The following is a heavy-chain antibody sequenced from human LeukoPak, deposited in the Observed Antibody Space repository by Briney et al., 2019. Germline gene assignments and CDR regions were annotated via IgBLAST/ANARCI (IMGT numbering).Heavy chain of an antibody. CDR1: GYTFTGYY. CDR3: ARIVYYGSGSAH. Sequence: ASVTVSFMASGYTFTGYYMHWLRQAPGKGLAWMGLINPMRGGTNYEQKCRGRVTMTRDTSISTAYRERSRLRSDDTAFYYWARIVYYGSGSAHWGQGTLGTVSS. D-gene: IGHD3-10*01. J-gene: IGHJ4*02. V-gene: IGHV1-2*02. CDR2: INPMRGGT.